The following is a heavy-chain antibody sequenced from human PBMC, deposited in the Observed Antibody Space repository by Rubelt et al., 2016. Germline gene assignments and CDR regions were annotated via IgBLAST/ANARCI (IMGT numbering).Heavy chain of an antibody. CDR3: TRDALTSVTTYDDFDI. Sequence: EVQLLESGGGLVQPGGSLRLSCRASGFTFSSYAMNWVRQAPGKGLEWVSGFYRGDDTYYADSVKGRFSISRDISSNIVYLHMKSRRAEDTAVYYCTRDALTSVTTYDDFDIWGRGTMVTVSS. V-gene: IGHV3-23*03. D-gene: IGHD4-17*01. J-gene: IGHJ3*02. CDR1: GFTFSSYA. CDR2: FYRGDDT.